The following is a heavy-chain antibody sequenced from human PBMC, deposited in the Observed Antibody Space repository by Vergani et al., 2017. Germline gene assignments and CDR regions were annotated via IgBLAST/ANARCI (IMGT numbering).Heavy chain of an antibody. CDR2: IKSDGSIT. CDR3: VRARCSGPCFTSNWFDS. D-gene: IGHD5-12*01. J-gene: IGHJ5*01. CDR1: GFSFSGYW. Sequence: EVQLVESGGGLIHPGGSLRLSCEGSGFSFSGYWLHWVRQSPEKGLVWVSRIKSDGSITNYADSVKGRFTISRDNAKNTLHLEMNSLRGDDTAIYYCVRARCSGPCFTSNWFDSWGQGTLVTVAS. V-gene: IGHV3-74*01.